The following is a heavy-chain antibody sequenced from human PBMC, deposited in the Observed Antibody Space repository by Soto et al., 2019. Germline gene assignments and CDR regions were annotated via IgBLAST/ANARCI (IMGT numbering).Heavy chain of an antibody. D-gene: IGHD2-2*01. Sequence: SETLSLTCTVSGGSISSYYWSWIRQPPGKGLEWIGDIYYSGSTNYNPSLKSRVSISVDTSKNQFSLKLSSVTAADTAVYFCARRQCTSASCNWFDTWGQGTLVTVSS. CDR1: GGSISSYY. J-gene: IGHJ5*02. V-gene: IGHV4-59*12. CDR2: IYYSGST. CDR3: ARRQCTSASCNWFDT.